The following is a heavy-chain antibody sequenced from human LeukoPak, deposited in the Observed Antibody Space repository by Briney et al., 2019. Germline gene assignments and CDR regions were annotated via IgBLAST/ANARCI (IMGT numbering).Heavy chain of an antibody. CDR3: ARGERNYGDYVVDY. V-gene: IGHV7-4-1*02. Sequence: ASVKVSCKASGYTFTSYAMNWVRQAPGQGLEWMGWINTNTGNPTYAQGFTGRFVFSLDTSVSTAYLQISSLKAEDTAVYYCARGERNYGDYVVDYWGQGTLVTVSS. J-gene: IGHJ4*02. CDR2: INTNTGNP. CDR1: GYTFTSYA. D-gene: IGHD4-17*01.